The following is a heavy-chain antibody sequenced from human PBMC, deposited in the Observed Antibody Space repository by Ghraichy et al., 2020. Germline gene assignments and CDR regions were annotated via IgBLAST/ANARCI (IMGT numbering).Heavy chain of an antibody. CDR2: IHREGKSI. J-gene: IGHJ2*01. CDR1: GFPFSNYA. Sequence: GGSLRLSCVTSGFPFSNYAMNWVRQAPGKGLEWVSYIHREGKSIYYADSVKGRFSISRDNARNSLYLQMNSLSDEDTAVYYCTRACEDEWYFHFWGRGTLVTASS. CDR3: TRACEDEWYFHF. V-gene: IGHV3-48*03.